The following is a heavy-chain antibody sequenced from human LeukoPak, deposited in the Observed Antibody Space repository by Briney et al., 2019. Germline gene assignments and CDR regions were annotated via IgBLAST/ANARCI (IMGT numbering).Heavy chain of an antibody. J-gene: IGHJ5*02. V-gene: IGHV4-31*03. CDR1: GGSISSGGYY. CDR2: IYYSGST. Sequence: SETLSLTCTVSGGSISSGGYYWSWIRQHPGKGLEWIGYIYYSGSTYYNPSLKSRVTISVDTSKNQFSLKLSSVTAADTAVYYCARGEVRFLEWQRNWFDPWGQETLVTVSS. CDR3: ARGEVRFLEWQRNWFDP. D-gene: IGHD3-3*01.